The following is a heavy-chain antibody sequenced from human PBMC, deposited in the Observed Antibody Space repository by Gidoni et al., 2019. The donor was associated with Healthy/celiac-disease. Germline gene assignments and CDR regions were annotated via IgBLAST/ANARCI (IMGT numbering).Heavy chain of an antibody. CDR3: ARTPPWVFALAVNWFDP. V-gene: IGHV1-18*01. CDR1: GDTFTSYG. Sequence: QVQLVQSGAEVKKPGASVKVSCKAAGDTFTSYGISWVRQAPGQGLEWMGWISAYNGNTNYAQKLQGRVTMTTDTSTSTAYMELRSLRSDDTAVYYCARTPPWVFALAVNWFDPWGQGTLVTVSS. D-gene: IGHD6-13*01. J-gene: IGHJ5*02. CDR2: ISAYNGNT.